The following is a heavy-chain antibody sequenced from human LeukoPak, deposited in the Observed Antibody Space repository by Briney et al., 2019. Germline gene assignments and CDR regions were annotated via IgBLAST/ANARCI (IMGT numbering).Heavy chain of an antibody. CDR2: ISSSGSTI. J-gene: IGHJ4*02. CDR3: ARAVAGTLGDY. V-gene: IGHV3-48*04. D-gene: IGHD6-19*01. Sequence: PGGSLRLSCAASGFTFSSYAMSWVRQAPGKGLEWVSYISSSGSTIYYADSVKGRFTISRDNAKNSLYLQMNSLRAEDTAVCYCARAVAGTLGDYWGQGTLVTVSS. CDR1: GFTFSSYA.